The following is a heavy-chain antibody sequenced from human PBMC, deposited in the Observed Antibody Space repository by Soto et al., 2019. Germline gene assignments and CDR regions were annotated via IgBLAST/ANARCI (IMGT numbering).Heavy chain of an antibody. CDR1: GGSISSSSYY. Sequence: PSDTLSLTCTVSGGSISSSSYYWGWIRQPPGKGLEWIGSIYYSGSTYYNPSLKSRVTISVDTSKNQFSLKLGSVTAADTAVYYCARHVDVVVTESPFDPWGQGTLVTVSS. V-gene: IGHV4-39*01. CDR3: ARHVDVVVTESPFDP. D-gene: IGHD2-21*02. CDR2: IYYSGST. J-gene: IGHJ5*02.